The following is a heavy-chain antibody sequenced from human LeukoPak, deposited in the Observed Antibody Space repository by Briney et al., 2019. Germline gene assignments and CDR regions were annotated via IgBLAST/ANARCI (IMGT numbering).Heavy chain of an antibody. CDR3: ARDPGGSYTYYYYYYGNYRMGV. D-gene: IGHD1-26*01. CDR1: GFTFDDYA. V-gene: IGHV3-9*01. Sequence: GRSLRLSCAASGFTFDDYAIHWVRQAPGKGLEWVSGISWNSGSIGYADSVKGRFTISRDNAKNSLYLQMNSLGAEDTAVYYCARDPGGSYTYYYYYYGNYRMGVWGQGTTVTVSS. J-gene: IGHJ6*02. CDR2: ISWNSGSI.